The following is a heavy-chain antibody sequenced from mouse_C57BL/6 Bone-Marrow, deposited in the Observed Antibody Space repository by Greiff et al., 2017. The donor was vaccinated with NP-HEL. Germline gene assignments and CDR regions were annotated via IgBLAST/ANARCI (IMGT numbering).Heavy chain of an antibody. CDR3: TTRGYGNYGRDYFDY. CDR2: IDPENGDT. Sequence: VTLKVSGAELVRPGASVKLSRTASGFNIKDDYMHWVKQRPEQGLEWIGWIDPENGDTEYASKFQGKATITADTSSNTAYLQLSSLTSEDTAVYYCTTRGYGNYGRDYFDYWGQGTTLTVSS. J-gene: IGHJ2*01. D-gene: IGHD2-1*01. CDR1: GFNIKDDY. V-gene: IGHV14-4*01.